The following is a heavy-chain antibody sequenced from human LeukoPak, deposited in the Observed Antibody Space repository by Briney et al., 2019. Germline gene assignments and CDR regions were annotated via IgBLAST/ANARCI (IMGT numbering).Heavy chain of an antibody. Sequence: GASVKVSCKASGGTFSSYAISWVRQAPGQGLEWMGRIIPILGIANYAQKFQGRVTITADKSTSTAYMELSSLRSEDAAVYYCARAKLDNSSGWYSSPWYFDLWGRGTLVTVSS. CDR3: ARAKLDNSSGWYSSPWYFDL. CDR1: GGTFSSYA. D-gene: IGHD6-19*01. V-gene: IGHV1-69*04. J-gene: IGHJ2*01. CDR2: IIPILGIA.